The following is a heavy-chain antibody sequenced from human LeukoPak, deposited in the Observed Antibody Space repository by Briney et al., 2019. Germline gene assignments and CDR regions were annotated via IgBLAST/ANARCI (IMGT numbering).Heavy chain of an antibody. V-gene: IGHV3-15*01. CDR1: GFTFSNAW. Sequence: GGSLRLSCAASGFTFSNAWMSWVRQAPGKGLEWVGRIKSKTDGGTTDYAAPVKGRFTISRDDSKNTLYLQMNSLKTEDTAVYYCTTDLSVGSGHEFGGVIPDHDIWGQGTMVTVSS. CDR2: IKSKTDGGTT. D-gene: IGHD3-16*02. J-gene: IGHJ3*02. CDR3: TTDLSVGSGHEFGGVIPDHDI.